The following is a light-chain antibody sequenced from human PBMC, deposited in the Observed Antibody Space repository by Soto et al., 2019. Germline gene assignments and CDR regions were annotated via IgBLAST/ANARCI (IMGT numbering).Light chain of an antibody. Sequence: DIPMTQSPSSLSASVGDRVTMTCRARQTISSYLNWYQQKPGKAPNLLIYAASSLQIGVPSRFSGSGSGTEFTLTIHSLQPEDFAIYYCQQTYSTPRTFGQGTKVEIK. CDR2: AAS. V-gene: IGKV1-39*01. CDR1: QTISSY. J-gene: IGKJ1*01. CDR3: QQTYSTPRT.